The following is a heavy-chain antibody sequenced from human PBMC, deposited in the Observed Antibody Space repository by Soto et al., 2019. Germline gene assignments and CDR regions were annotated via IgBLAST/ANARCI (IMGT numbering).Heavy chain of an antibody. D-gene: IGHD6-6*01. Sequence: TCTFHRFSISSTIYYWGWIRQPPGRGLEWIGIIDYSGTTYYNPSLKSRLTMSVDTSKNHFSLNLSSVTAADTAVYYCARRTGSSTYYFDYWGQG. CDR2: IDYSGTT. J-gene: IGHJ4*02. V-gene: IGHV4-39*02. CDR3: ARRTGSSTYYFDY. CDR1: RFSISSTIYY.